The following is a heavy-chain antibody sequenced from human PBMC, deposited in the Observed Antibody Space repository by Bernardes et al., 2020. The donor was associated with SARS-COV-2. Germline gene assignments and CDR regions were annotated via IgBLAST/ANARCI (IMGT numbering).Heavy chain of an antibody. Sequence: GGSLRLSCAASGFTFSDYGMNWVRQAPGKGLEWVSFISSGSSYIYYGDSVKGRFTVSRDNAKNSLYLQMNSLRAEDTAVYYCARDGDDPSGDYYVPLFDMWGQGTFVTVSS. CDR3: ARDGDDPSGDYYVPLFDM. CDR1: GFTFSDYG. CDR2: ISSGSSYI. V-gene: IGHV3-21*06. D-gene: IGHD3-22*01. J-gene: IGHJ3*02.